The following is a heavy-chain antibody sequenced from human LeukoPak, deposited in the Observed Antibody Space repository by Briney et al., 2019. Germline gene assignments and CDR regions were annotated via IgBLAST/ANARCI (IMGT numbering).Heavy chain of an antibody. CDR1: GFTFRNYA. CDR3: AKNLESFGDSATDY. D-gene: IGHD4-17*01. Sequence: GGSLGLSCTASGFTFRNYAMNWVRQAPGKGLEWVSSISGSGGGANYADSVKGRFTISRDNSKNTLYVQMNSLRAEDTAVYYCAKNLESFGDSATDYWGQGTLVTVSS. CDR2: ISGSGGGA. J-gene: IGHJ4*02. V-gene: IGHV3-23*01.